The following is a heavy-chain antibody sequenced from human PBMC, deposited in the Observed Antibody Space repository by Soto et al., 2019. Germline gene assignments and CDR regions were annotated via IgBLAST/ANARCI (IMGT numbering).Heavy chain of an antibody. Sequence: QITLKESGPTLVKPTQTLTLTCTFSGFSLSSNGVGVGWIRQPPGKALEWLALIYWDDSKHYSPSLKSRLTITKDTSRNQVVLTMPNMDPVDTATYYCAKKGGGDYILGYWGQGTLVTVSS. J-gene: IGHJ4*02. CDR2: IYWDDSK. CDR1: GFSLSSNGVG. CDR3: AKKGGGDYILGY. D-gene: IGHD4-17*01. V-gene: IGHV2-5*02.